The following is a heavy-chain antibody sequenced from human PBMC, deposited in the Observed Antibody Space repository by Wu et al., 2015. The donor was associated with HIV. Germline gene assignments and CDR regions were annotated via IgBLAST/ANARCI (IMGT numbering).Heavy chain of an antibody. CDR1: GYTFTSYY. D-gene: IGHD6-13*01. J-gene: IGHJ3*02. CDR3: VRGQQLERGAFDI. V-gene: IGHV1-46*03. Sequence: QVQLVQSGAEVKKPGASVKVSCKASGYTFTSYYIHWARQAPGQGLECMGIINPSGGSTSYAQKFQGRVTMTRDTSTSTVYMELSSLRSEDTAVYYCVRGQQLERGAFDIWGQGTMVTVSS. CDR2: INPSGGST.